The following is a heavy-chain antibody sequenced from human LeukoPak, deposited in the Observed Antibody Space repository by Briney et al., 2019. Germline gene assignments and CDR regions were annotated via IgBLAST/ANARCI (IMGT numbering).Heavy chain of an antibody. Sequence: GGSLRLSCAASEFTFSNAWMSWVRQAPGKGLEWVGRIKRQTDVGTTDYAAPVKGRFTISRDDSKNTLDLQMNSLKTGDTAVYYCAMGGYPLDYWGQGTLVTVSS. V-gene: IGHV3-15*01. CDR1: EFTFSNAW. CDR2: IKRQTDVGTT. J-gene: IGHJ4*02. CDR3: AMGGYPLDY. D-gene: IGHD3-16*01.